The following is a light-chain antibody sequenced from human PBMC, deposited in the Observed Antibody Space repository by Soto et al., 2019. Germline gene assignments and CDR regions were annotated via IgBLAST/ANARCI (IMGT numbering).Light chain of an antibody. CDR2: VAS. V-gene: IGKV3-20*01. CDR1: QSVSNY. CDR3: QQHGGSPQT. Sequence: EIVLTQSPGTLSLSPGERATLSCRASQSVSNYLAWYQQKPGQAPRLLIYVASSRATGIPDRFSGSGAGTDVTLTTSRLEPEDCAVYYCQQHGGSPQTLGQGTKVEIK. J-gene: IGKJ1*01.